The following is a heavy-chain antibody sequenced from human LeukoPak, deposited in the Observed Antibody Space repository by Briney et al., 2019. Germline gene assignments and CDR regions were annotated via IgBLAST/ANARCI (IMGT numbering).Heavy chain of an antibody. J-gene: IGHJ4*02. CDR1: GFTFSDYS. D-gene: IGHD4-17*01. V-gene: IGHV3-23*01. CDR3: ARDYADYVGYFFFDY. CDR2: ISGGGETT. Sequence: SGVSLRLSCTASGFTFSDYSVNWVRQAPGKGLEWVSSISGGGETTYYADSAKGRFTISRDNSQNTLYLQMNSLRAEDTAVYYCARDYADYVGYFFFDYWGQGTLVTVSS.